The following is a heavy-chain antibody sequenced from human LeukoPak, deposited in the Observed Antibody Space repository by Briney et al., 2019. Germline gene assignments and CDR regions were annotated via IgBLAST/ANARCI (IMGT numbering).Heavy chain of an antibody. CDR2: IIPIFGTA. CDR3: AGTYYYDSSGYFDY. D-gene: IGHD3-22*01. CDR1: GGTFSSYA. J-gene: IGHJ4*02. Sequence: ASVKVSCKASGGTFSSYAISWVRQAPGQGLEWMGGIIPIFGTANYAQKFQGRVTITADKSTSTAYMELSGLRSEDTAVYYCAGTYYYDSSGYFDYWGQGTLVTVSS. V-gene: IGHV1-69*06.